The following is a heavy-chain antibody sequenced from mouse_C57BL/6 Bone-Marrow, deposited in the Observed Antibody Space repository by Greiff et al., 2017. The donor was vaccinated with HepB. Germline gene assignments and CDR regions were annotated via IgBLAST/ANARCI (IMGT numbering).Heavy chain of an antibody. Sequence: VKLMESGAELVKPGASVKISCKASGYAFSSYWMNWVKQRPGKGLEWIGQIYPGDGDTNYNGKFKGKATLTADKSSSTAYMQLSSLTSEDSAVYFCARCFYDGYWAYWGQGTLVTVSA. V-gene: IGHV1-80*01. J-gene: IGHJ3*01. CDR2: IYPGDGDT. D-gene: IGHD2-3*01. CDR1: GYAFSSYW. CDR3: ARCFYDGYWAY.